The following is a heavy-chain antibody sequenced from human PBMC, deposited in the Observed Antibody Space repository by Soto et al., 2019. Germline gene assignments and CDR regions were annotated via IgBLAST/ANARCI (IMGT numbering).Heavy chain of an antibody. J-gene: IGHJ4*02. CDR1: GGSISSYY. D-gene: IGHD6-19*01. CDR2: IYYSGST. CDR3: ARAWQYSSGFFDY. V-gene: IGHV4-59*01. Sequence: QVQLQESGPGLVKPSETLSLTCTVSGGSISSYYWSWIRQPPGKGLEWIGYIYYSGSTNYNPSLKSRVTISVDTSQNQFSLKLSSVTAADTAVYYCARAWQYSSGFFDYWGQGTLVTVSS.